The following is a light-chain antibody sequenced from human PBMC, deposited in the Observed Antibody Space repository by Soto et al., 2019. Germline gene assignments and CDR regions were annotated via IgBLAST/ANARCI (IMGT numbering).Light chain of an antibody. Sequence: DIQLTQSPSFLSASVGDRVTITCRASQGINNYLAWYQQKPGKAPNLLIYVASTLQSGVPSRFSGSGSGTEFTLTISSLKPEDLATYYCQQLFSFPPTFGQGTRLEIK. CDR3: QQLFSFPPT. CDR1: QGINNY. V-gene: IGKV1-9*01. CDR2: VAS. J-gene: IGKJ5*01.